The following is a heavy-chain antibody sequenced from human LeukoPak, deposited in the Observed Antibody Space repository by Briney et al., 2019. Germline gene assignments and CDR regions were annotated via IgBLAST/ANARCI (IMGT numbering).Heavy chain of an antibody. CDR1: GYSFTNYA. V-gene: IGHV1-3*01. D-gene: IGHD4-17*01. J-gene: IGHJ4*02. CDR2: INAGNGKT. Sequence: ASVKVSCKAAGYSFTNYAIQWVRQAPGHRLEWMGWINAGNGKTKYSQKFQRRVTINRDTSATTAYMELSGLRSEDTAVYYCARAIWTSTVTTYYLDYWGQGTLVTVSS. CDR3: ARAIWTSTVTTYYLDY.